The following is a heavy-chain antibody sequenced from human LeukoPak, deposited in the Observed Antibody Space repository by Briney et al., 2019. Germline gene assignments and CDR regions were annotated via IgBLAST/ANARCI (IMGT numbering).Heavy chain of an antibody. D-gene: IGHD2-21*01. V-gene: IGHV3-23*01. J-gene: IGHJ6*02. Sequence: GGSLRLSCAASEFTFSNYAMSWVRQAPGKGLEWVSATTGRGDNTYYADSVKGRFTISRDNSKNTLYLQMNSLRAEDTALFYCAKTLWHYYYGMDVWGQGTTVTVSS. CDR3: AKTLWHYYYGMDV. CDR1: EFTFSNYA. CDR2: TTGRGDNT.